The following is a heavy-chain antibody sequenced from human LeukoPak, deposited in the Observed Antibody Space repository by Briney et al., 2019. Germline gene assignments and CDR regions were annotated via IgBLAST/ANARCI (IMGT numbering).Heavy chain of an antibody. CDR2: INWKTGNG. Sequence: GGSLRLSCAVSGFNFDDYAMHWVRQAPGRGLEWVSGINWKTGNGIYADSVKGRFTISRDNAKNSLYLQMSSLRAEDTALYYCTRRAARWQFDLWGRGTLLTVAS. V-gene: IGHV3-9*01. CDR1: GFNFDDYA. CDR3: TRRAARWQFDL. J-gene: IGHJ2*01. D-gene: IGHD5-24*01.